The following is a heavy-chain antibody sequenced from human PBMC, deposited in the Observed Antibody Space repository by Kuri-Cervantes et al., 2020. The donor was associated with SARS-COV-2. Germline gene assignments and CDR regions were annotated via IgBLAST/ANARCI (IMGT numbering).Heavy chain of an antibody. D-gene: IGHD6-13*01. CDR2: INPNSGGT. CDR3: ARGGHSSTATPEFDY. Sequence: VSVKVSCKASGYTFTGYYMHWVRQAPGQGLEWMGWINPNSGGTNYAQKFQGRVTMTRDTSISTAYMELSSLRSEDTAVYYCARGGHSSTATPEFDYWGQGTLVTVSS. CDR1: GYTFTGYY. V-gene: IGHV1-2*02. J-gene: IGHJ4*02.